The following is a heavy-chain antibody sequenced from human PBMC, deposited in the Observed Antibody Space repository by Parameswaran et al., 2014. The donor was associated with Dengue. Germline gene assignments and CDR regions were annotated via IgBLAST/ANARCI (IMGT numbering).Heavy chain of an antibody. CDR2: IRNKANSYTT. J-gene: IGHJ2*01. D-gene: IGHD1-26*01. V-gene: IGHV3-72*01. CDR3: ARGARSYGGYFDL. Sequence: VRQAPGKGLEWVGRIRNKANSYTTEYAASVKGRFTISRDDSQNSLYLQMNSLKTEDTAVYYCARGARSYGGYFDLWGRGTLVTVSS.